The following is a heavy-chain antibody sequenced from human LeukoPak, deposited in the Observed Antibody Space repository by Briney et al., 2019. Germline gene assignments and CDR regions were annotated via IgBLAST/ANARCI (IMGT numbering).Heavy chain of an antibody. CDR2: ISYDGSNK. J-gene: IGHJ4*02. D-gene: IGHD5-12*01. CDR3: AKGSSYGQSNPHDY. CDR1: GFTFSSYA. Sequence: PGGSLRLSCAASGFTFSSYAMHWVRQAPGKGLEWVAVISYDGSNKYYADSVKGRFTISRDNSKNTLYLQMNSLRAEDTAVYYCAKGSSYGQSNPHDYWGQGTLVTVSS. V-gene: IGHV3-30-3*01.